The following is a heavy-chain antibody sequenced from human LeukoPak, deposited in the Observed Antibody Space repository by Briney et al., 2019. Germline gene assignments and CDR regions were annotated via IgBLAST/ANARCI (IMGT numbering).Heavy chain of an antibody. Sequence: ASVKVSYKASGYTFTSYGISWVRQAPGQGLEWMGWISAYNGNTNYAQKLQGRVTMTTDTSTSTAYMELRSLRSDDTAVYYCAIYSSSWYPWAFDIWGQGTMVTVSS. J-gene: IGHJ3*02. CDR1: GYTFTSYG. V-gene: IGHV1-18*01. CDR3: AIYSSSWYPWAFDI. D-gene: IGHD6-13*01. CDR2: ISAYNGNT.